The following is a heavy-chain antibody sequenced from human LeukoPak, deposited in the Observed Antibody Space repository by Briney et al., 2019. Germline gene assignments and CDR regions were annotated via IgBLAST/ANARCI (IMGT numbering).Heavy chain of an antibody. CDR1: GFTLSDYY. J-gene: IGHJ4*02. CDR3: ARDGLDYYDSSGYYYVFDY. D-gene: IGHD3-22*01. CDR2: ISSSGSTI. V-gene: IGHV3-11*01. Sequence: PGGSLRLSCAASGFTLSDYYMSWIRQAPGKGLEWVSYISSSGSTIYYADSVKGRFTISRDNAKNSLYLQMNSLRAEDTAVYYCARDGLDYYDSSGYYYVFDYWGQGTLVTVSS.